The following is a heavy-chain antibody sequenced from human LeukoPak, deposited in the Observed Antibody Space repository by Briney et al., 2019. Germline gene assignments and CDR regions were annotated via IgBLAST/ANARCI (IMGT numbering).Heavy chain of an antibody. D-gene: IGHD4/OR15-4a*01. Sequence: GGSLRLSCAASGLTVSSSYMTWVRQAPGKGLERVSVIYSFGSTYYADSVKGRFTISRDSSKNTLYLQMDSLRAEDTAIYYCATCRAQLWCEYWGQGTLVTVSS. CDR3: ATCRAQLWCEY. CDR1: GLTVSSSY. J-gene: IGHJ4*02. CDR2: IYSFGST. V-gene: IGHV3-53*01.